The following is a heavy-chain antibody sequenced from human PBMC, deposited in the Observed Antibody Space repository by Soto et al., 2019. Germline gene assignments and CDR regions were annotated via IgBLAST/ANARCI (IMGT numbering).Heavy chain of an antibody. CDR1: GFSFGSDW. CDR3: TRDANYLDDSAYYDVFAI. CDR2: IMKDGSQA. Sequence: DVQLTESGGGLVQPGGSLRLSCGASGFSFGSDWMAWVRQAPGKGLEWVANIMKDGSQAHYADSVRGRFSVSRDNAKDSLYLKINSLRLDDTAVYYCTRDANYLDDSAYYDVFAILGQGTMVTVSS. V-gene: IGHV3-7*05. J-gene: IGHJ3*02. D-gene: IGHD3-16*01.